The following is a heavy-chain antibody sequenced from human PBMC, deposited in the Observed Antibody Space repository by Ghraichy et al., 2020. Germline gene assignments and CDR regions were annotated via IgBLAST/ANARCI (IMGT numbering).Heavy chain of an antibody. CDR2: VHPGASDL. D-gene: IGHD3-22*01. V-gene: IGHV5-51*01. CDR1: GYNFNDFW. J-gene: IGHJ4*02. Sequence: GETLNISCRASGYNFNDFWIGWVRQKAGKGLEWMGIVHPGASDLRFGQSPQGRATVSVDKSINTAFLHWTSLEASDTAMYYCASVGHPSGYVYWGQGSLVTVSS. CDR3: ASVGHPSGYVY.